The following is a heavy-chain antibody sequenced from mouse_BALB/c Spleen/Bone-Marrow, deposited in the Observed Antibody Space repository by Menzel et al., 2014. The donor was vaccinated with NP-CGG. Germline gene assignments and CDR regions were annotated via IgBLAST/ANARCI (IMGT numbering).Heavy chain of an antibody. Sequence: EVQLQQSGPGLVKPSQSLSLTCTVTGYSITSDYAWNWIRQFPGNKLEWMGYITYSSSTSYNPSLTSRISITRDTSKNQFFLQLNSVTTEDTATYYCARKGYNGYPYYAMDYWGQGTSVTVSS. J-gene: IGHJ4*01. D-gene: IGHD2-3*01. CDR1: GYSITSDYA. CDR2: ITYSSST. CDR3: ARKGYNGYPYYAMDY. V-gene: IGHV3-2*02.